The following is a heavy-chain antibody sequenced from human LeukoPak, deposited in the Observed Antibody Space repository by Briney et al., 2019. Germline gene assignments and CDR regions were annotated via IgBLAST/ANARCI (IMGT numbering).Heavy chain of an antibody. Sequence: QPGGSLRLSCAASGFTFNSYAMSWVRQAPGKGLEWVSATSGSGGSTYYADSVKGRFTISRDNSKNTLYLQMNSLRAEDTAVYYCAKRVRYSSSWYYFDYWGQGTLVTVSS. CDR3: AKRVRYSSSWYYFDY. J-gene: IGHJ4*02. V-gene: IGHV3-23*01. D-gene: IGHD6-13*01. CDR1: GFTFNSYA. CDR2: TSGSGGST.